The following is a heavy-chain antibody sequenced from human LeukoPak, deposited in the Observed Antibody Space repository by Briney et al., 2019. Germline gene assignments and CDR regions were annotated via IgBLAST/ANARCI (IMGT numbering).Heavy chain of an antibody. V-gene: IGHV1-3*01. J-gene: IGHJ4*02. Sequence: ASVKVSCKASGYTFTSYAMHWVRQAPGQRLEWMGWINAGNGNTKYSQKFQGRVTITADESTSTAYMELSSLRSEDTAVYYCARVGHYDYVWGSYRYYYFDYWGQGTLVTVSS. CDR1: GYTFTSYA. CDR3: ARVGHYDYVWGSYRYYYFDY. D-gene: IGHD3-16*02. CDR2: INAGNGNT.